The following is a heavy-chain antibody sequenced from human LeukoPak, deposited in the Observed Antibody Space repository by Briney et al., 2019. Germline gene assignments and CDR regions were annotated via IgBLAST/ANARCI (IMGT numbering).Heavy chain of an antibody. J-gene: IGHJ4*02. CDR3: ARSPPAPKEFDY. Sequence: KPSETLPLNCTVAGGSISGYYWSWIRQPPGKGLEWIGYIYAGGTSNYIPSLKSRVTMSIDTSRNQFSLKLTSVTAADTAVYYCARSPPAPKEFDYWGQGTLVTVSS. CDR1: GGSISGYY. V-gene: IGHV4-4*09. D-gene: IGHD2-2*01. CDR2: IYAGGTS.